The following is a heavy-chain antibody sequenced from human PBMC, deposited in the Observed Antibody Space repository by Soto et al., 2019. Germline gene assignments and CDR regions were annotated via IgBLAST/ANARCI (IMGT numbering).Heavy chain of an antibody. V-gene: IGHV1-18*01. D-gene: IGHD6-6*01. CDR1: GYTFFTYG. Sequence: GASVKVSCKASGYTFFTYGVTWVRQAPGQGLEWMGWIGTYNGNTNYAENLQGRVTMTTDTSTRTAYMELRSLRSDDTAVYYCARKSSSSSWFDPWGQGTLVTVSS. CDR2: IGTYNGNT. J-gene: IGHJ5*02. CDR3: ARKSSSSSWFDP.